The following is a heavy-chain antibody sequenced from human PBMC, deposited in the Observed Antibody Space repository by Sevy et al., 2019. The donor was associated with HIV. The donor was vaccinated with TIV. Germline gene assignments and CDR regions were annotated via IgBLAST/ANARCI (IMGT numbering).Heavy chain of an antibody. V-gene: IGHV3-23*01. D-gene: IGHD2-15*01. CDR1: GFTFSSYA. CDR3: AKDSCSGGSCYLMNWFDP. CDR2: ISGSGGRT. J-gene: IGHJ5*02. Sequence: GGSLRLSCAASGFTFSSYAMSWVRQAPGKGLEWVSAISGSGGRTYYADSVKGRFTISRDNSKNTLYLQMNSLRAEDTAVYYCAKDSCSGGSCYLMNWFDPWGQGTLVTVSS.